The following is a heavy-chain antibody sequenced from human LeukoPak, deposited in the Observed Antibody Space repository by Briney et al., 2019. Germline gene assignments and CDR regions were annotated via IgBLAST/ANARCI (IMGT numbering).Heavy chain of an antibody. CDR1: GFTFGSYA. D-gene: IGHD3-22*01. J-gene: IGHJ4*02. CDR3: AKVRDYYYDSSGLDY. CDR2: ISGSGGST. V-gene: IGHV3-23*01. Sequence: GGSLRLSCAASGFTFGSYAMSWVRQAPGKGLEWVSAISGSGGSTYYADSVKGRFTISRDNSKNTLYLQMNSLRAEDTAVYYCAKVRDYYYDSSGLDYWGQGTLVTVSS.